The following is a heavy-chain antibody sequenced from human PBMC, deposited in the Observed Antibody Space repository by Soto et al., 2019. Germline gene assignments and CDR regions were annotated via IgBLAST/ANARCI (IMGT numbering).Heavy chain of an antibody. V-gene: IGHV4-4*07. CDR1: GGSISSYY. CDR3: ARYCSGGSCYNYYGMDV. CDR2: IYTSGST. Sequence: SETLSLTCTVSGGSISSYYWSWIRQPAGKGLEWIGRIYTSGSTNYNPSLKSRVTISVDTSKNQFSLKLSSVTATDTAVYYCARYCSGGSCYNYYGMDVWGQGTTVTVSS. J-gene: IGHJ6*02. D-gene: IGHD2-15*01.